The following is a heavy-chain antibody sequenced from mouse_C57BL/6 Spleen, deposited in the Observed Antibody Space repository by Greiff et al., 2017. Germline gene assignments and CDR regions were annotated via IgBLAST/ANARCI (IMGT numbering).Heavy chain of an antibody. V-gene: IGHV1-82*01. J-gene: IGHJ4*01. CDR2: IYPGDGDT. CDR3: ARWACFYAMDY. Sequence: QVQLQQSGPELVKPGASVKISCKASGYAFSSSWMNWVQQRPGKGLEWIGRIYPGDGDTNYNGKFKGKATLTADKSSSTAYMQLSSLTSEDSAVYFCARWACFYAMDYWGQGTSVTVSS. CDR1: GYAFSSSW.